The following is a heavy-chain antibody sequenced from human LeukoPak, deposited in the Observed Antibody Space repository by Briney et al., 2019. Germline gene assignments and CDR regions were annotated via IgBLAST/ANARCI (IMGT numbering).Heavy chain of an antibody. Sequence: AASVKVSCKASGYTFTSYTMNWVRQAPGQGLEWMGWINTNTWNPTFAQGLTGRFVFSLVTSVRRTYLQISSLKAEDTAVYYCARDGEVGSYSSSWYSFDYWGQGTLVTVP. CDR2: INTNTWNP. D-gene: IGHD6-13*01. CDR1: GYTFTSYT. V-gene: IGHV7-4-1*02. CDR3: ARDGEVGSYSSSWYSFDY. J-gene: IGHJ4*02.